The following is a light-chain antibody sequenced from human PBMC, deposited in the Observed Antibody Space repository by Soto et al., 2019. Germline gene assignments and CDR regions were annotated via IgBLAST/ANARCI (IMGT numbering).Light chain of an antibody. J-gene: IGKJ2*01. V-gene: IGKV3-20*01. CDR3: QHYGSSAYT. CDR2: GAS. CDR1: QSVRSNY. Sequence: EFVLTQSPGTLSLSPXERATLSCRASQSVRSNYLAWYQQKPGQSPRLLIYGASNRATGIPDRFSGSGSGTDFTLTISRLEPEDFAVFYCQHYGSSAYTFGQGTTLEIK.